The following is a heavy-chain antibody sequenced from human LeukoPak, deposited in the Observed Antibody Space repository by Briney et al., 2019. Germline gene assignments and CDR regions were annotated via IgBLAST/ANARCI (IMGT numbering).Heavy chain of an antibody. CDR2: IYSSGTT. CDR1: GGSTSSYY. J-gene: IGHJ4*01. D-gene: IGHD5-18*01. Sequence: PSETLSLTCSVSGGSTSSYYWSCIRQPPGKGLEWTGYIYSSGTTNYNPPSKRRVPISVDTSKNQFSLKLSSVSAADTAVYYCARVYYSYGVDYWGHGTLVTVSS. V-gene: IGHV4-59*01. CDR3: ARVYYSYGVDY.